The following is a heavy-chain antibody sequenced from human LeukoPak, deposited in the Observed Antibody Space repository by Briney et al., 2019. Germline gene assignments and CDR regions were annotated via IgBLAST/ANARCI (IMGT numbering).Heavy chain of an antibody. J-gene: IGHJ4*02. D-gene: IGHD3-10*01. CDR3: ARGSVRGVID. Sequence: SGTLSLTCAVSGGSISSSNWWSWVRQPPGKGLEWIGYIYYSGSTNYNPSLKSRVTISVDTSKNQFSLKLSSVTAADTAVYYCARGSVRGVIDWGQGTLVTVSS. CDR2: IYYSGST. V-gene: IGHV4-4*02. CDR1: GGSISSSNW.